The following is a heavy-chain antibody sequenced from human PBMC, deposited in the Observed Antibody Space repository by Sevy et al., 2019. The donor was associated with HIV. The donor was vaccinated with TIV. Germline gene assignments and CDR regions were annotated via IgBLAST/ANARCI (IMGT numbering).Heavy chain of an antibody. V-gene: IGHV2-70*01. CDR3: ARKYCSGGSCYRAFDI. CDR1: GFSLSTSGMC. J-gene: IGHJ3*02. CDR2: IVWDDDK. D-gene: IGHD2-15*01. Sequence: SGPTLVKPTQTLTLTCTFSGFSLSTSGMCVSWIRQPPGKALEWLALIVWDDDKYYSTSLKTRLTISKDTSKNQVVLTMTNMDPVDTATYYCARKYCSGGSCYRAFDIWGQGTMVTVSS.